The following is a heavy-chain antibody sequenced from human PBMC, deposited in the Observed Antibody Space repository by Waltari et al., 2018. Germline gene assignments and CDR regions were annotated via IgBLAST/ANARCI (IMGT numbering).Heavy chain of an antibody. D-gene: IGHD3-22*01. Sequence: QLQLPESGPGLVKPSETLSLPCAVSGGSISSFRDIFYWGWFRQPPGKGLEWIGSIDYRGSTYYNPSLKSRVTISTDTSKNQFSLRLSSVTAADTAIYYCATCYFESNGYVYYYYYMDVWDKGTTVTVSS. J-gene: IGHJ6*03. V-gene: IGHV4-39*07. CDR3: ATCYFESNGYVYYYYYMDV. CDR1: GGSISSFRDIFY. CDR2: IDYRGST.